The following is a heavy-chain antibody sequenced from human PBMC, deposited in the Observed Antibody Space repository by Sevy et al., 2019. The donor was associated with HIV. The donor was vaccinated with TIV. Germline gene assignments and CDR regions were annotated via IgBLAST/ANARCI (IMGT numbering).Heavy chain of an antibody. V-gene: IGHV1-69*13. Sequence: ASVKVSCKTSGGTFSSYAISWVRQAPGQGLEWMGGIIPIFGTANYAQKFQGRVTITADESTSTAYMDLSSLRSEDTAVYYCARGSGSKTWFDPWGQGTLATVSS. CDR1: GGTFSSYA. D-gene: IGHD5-12*01. J-gene: IGHJ5*02. CDR2: IIPIFGTA. CDR3: ARGSGSKTWFDP.